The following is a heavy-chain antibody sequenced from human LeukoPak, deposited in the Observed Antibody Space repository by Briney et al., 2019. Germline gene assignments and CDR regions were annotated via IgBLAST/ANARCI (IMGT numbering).Heavy chain of an antibody. Sequence: PGGSLRLSCAASGFTFSSYSMNWVRQAPGKGLEWVSSISSSSSYIYYADSVKGRFTISRDNAKNSLYLQMNSLRAEDTAVYYCARDLLGVVVYYYMDVWGKGTTVTVSS. J-gene: IGHJ6*03. CDR3: ARDLLGVVVYYYMDV. CDR1: GFTFSSYS. V-gene: IGHV3-21*01. CDR2: ISSSSSYI. D-gene: IGHD2-15*01.